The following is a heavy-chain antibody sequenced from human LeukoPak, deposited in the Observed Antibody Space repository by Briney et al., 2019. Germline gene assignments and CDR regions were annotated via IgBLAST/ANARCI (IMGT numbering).Heavy chain of an antibody. J-gene: IGHJ6*03. CDR1: GFTFSSYA. D-gene: IGHD3-3*01. CDR3: AKPPRITIFGENYMEV. Sequence: GGSLRLSCAASGFTFSSYAMHWVRQAPGKGLEWVAVISYDGSNKYYADSVKGRFTISRDNSKNTLYLQMNSLRAEDTAVYYCAKPPRITIFGENYMEVWGKGTTVTVSS. V-gene: IGHV3-30-3*02. CDR2: ISYDGSNK.